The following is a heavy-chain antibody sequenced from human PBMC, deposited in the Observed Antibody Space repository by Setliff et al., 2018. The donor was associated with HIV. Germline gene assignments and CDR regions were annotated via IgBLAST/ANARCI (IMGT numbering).Heavy chain of an antibody. CDR1: GGSISSGGDY. V-gene: IGHV4-31*03. CDR3: ARAKSRLEYFQH. J-gene: IGHJ1*01. D-gene: IGHD6-19*01. CDR2: IYYSGSA. Sequence: PSETLSLTCTVSGGSISSGGDYWTWIRQHPGKALEWVGHIYYSGSASYNPSLKSRVIISVDTSQNQFSLKLSSVTAADTAVYYCARAKSRLEYFQHWGQGTVVTVSS.